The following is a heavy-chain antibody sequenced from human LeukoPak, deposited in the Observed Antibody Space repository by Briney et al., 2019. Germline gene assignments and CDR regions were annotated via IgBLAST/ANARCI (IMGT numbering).Heavy chain of an antibody. CDR2: ISGIGGST. D-gene: IGHD3-9*01. J-gene: IGHJ4*02. CDR1: GFTFSSYA. V-gene: IGHV3-23*01. CDR3: AKGVDILTGYYYY. Sequence: GGSLRLSCAASGFTFSSYAMSGVRQAPGKGLEGVSAISGIGGSTYYADSVKGRFAISRDNTKNTLYLQMNSVRAEDTAVYYSAKGVDILTGYYYYWGQGTLVTVSS.